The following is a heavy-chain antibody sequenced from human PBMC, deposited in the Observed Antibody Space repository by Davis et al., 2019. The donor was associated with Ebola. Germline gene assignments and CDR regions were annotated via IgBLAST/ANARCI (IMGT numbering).Heavy chain of an antibody. CDR2: ISGSGGST. V-gene: IGHV3-23*01. J-gene: IGHJ6*04. D-gene: IGHD3-3*01. CDR1: VITFSSYA. Sequence: PGGSLRLSCTDSVITFSSYAMTWVRQAPGKGLEWVSAISGSGGSTYSADSVKGRFTVSRDNSKKTMYLQMNSLRAEDTAVYYCARSGLSFGVVKYHYGMDVWGKGTTVTVSS. CDR3: ARSGLSFGVVKYHYGMDV.